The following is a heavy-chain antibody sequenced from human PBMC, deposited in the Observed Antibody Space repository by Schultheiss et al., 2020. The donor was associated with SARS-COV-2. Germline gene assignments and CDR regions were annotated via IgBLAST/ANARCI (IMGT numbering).Heavy chain of an antibody. V-gene: IGHV4-59*01. CDR1: GGSISRYY. CDR2: IYYSGST. Sequence: GSLRLSCTVSGGSISRYYWSWIRQPPGKGLEWIGYIYYSGSTNYNPSLKSRVTISVDTSKNQFSLKLSSVTAADTAVYYCARGGMGSLNWFDPWGQGTLVTVSS. D-gene: IGHD2-15*01. CDR3: ARGGMGSLNWFDP. J-gene: IGHJ5*02.